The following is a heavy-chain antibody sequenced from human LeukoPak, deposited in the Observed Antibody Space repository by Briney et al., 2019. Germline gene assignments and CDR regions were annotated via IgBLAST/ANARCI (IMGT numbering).Heavy chain of an antibody. V-gene: IGHV1-46*01. CDR3: ARVAAYDLDY. CDR2: INPSSGYT. CDR1: GYTFTSYY. J-gene: IGHJ4*02. Sequence: GASVKVSCKASGYTFTSYYMHWVRQAPGQGLEWMGLINPSSGYTGYAQKFQGRVTMTWDTSTSTVYMDVSSLRSEYTAIYYCARVAAYDLDYWGQGTLVTVSS. D-gene: IGHD3-22*01.